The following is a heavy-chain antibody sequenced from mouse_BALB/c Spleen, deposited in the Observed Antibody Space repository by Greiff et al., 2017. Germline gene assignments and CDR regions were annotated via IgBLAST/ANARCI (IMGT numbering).Heavy chain of an antibody. CDR1: GYTFTSYW. D-gene: IGHD2-2*01. Sequence: QVQLKQPGAELVRPGASVKLSCKASGYTFTSYWINWVKQRPGQGLEWIGNIYPSDSYTNYNQKFKDKATLTVDKSSSTAYMQLSSPTSEDSAVYYCTRFPYGYDDGDWYFDVWGAGTTVTVSS. V-gene: IGHV1-69*02. CDR2: IYPSDSYT. CDR3: TRFPYGYDDGDWYFDV. J-gene: IGHJ1*01.